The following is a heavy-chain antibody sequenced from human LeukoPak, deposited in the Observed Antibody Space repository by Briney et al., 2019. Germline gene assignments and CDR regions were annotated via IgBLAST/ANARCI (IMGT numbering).Heavy chain of an antibody. CDR3: ARGPGGRDGYISGYDDY. CDR2: MNPNSGNT. J-gene: IGHJ4*02. V-gene: IGHV1-8*01. CDR1: GYTFTSYD. Sequence: ASVKVSCKASGYTFTSYDINWVRQATGQGLEWMGWMNPNSGNTGYAQKFQGRVTMTRNTSISTAYMELSSPRSEDTAVYYCARGPGGRDGYISGYDDYWGQGTLVTVSS. D-gene: IGHD5-24*01.